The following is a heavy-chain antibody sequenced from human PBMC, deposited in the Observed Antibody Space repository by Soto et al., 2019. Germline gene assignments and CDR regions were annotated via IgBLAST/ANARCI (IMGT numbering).Heavy chain of an antibody. CDR3: ARSVAVPGAHIDY. CDR1: GGSISGSY. J-gene: IGHJ4*02. CDR2: VYYTGST. D-gene: IGHD6-19*01. Sequence: SETLSLTCSVSGGSISGSYWSWIRQSPGKGLEWLGYVYYTGSTNYSPSHRSRVSISVDTSKNEFSLRLSSVTAADTAVYFCARSVAVPGAHIDYWGQGTQVTVS. V-gene: IGHV4-59*01.